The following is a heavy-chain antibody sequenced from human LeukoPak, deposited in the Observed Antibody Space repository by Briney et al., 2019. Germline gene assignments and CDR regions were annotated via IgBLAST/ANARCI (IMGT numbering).Heavy chain of an antibody. V-gene: IGHV3-21*01. CDR1: GFTFSSYS. Sequence: KSGGSLRLSCAASGFTFSSYSMNWVRQAPGKGLEWVSSISSSSSYIYYADSVKGRFTISRDNAKNSPYLQMNSLRAEDTAVYYCARGSQLVVAATLEDWFDPWGQGTLVTVSS. CDR2: ISSSSSYI. CDR3: ARGSQLVVAATLEDWFDP. D-gene: IGHD2-15*01. J-gene: IGHJ5*02.